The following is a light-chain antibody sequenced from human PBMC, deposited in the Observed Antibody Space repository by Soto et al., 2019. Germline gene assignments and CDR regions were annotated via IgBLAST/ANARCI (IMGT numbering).Light chain of an antibody. CDR3: AAWDDSLNSL. J-gene: IGLJ1*01. CDR2: IND. CDR1: SSNIADNP. V-gene: IGLV1-44*01. Sequence: QSVLTQPPSASGTPGQRITISCSGSSSNIADNPVNWYQQLPGAALKLLIYINDQRPSVVPDRFSGSKSGTTASLAISGLQPEDEADYFCAAWDDSLNSLFGTGTKVTVL.